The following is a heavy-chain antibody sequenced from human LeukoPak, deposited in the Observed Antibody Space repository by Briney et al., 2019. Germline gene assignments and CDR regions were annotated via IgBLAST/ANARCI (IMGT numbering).Heavy chain of an antibody. Sequence: SQTLSLTCTVSGGSISSGSYYWSWIRQPAGKGLEWIGRIYTSGSTNYNPSLKSRVTISVVTSKNQFSLKLSSVTAADTAVYYCARDTDIAVAEAWGQGTLVTVSS. CDR2: IYTSGST. J-gene: IGHJ5*02. D-gene: IGHD6-19*01. V-gene: IGHV4-61*02. CDR1: GGSISSGSYY. CDR3: ARDTDIAVAEA.